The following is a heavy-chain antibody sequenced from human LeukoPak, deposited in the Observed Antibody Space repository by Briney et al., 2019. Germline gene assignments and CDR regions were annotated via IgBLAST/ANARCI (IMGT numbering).Heavy chain of an antibody. J-gene: IGHJ6*02. CDR3: AKDTPLFYRYYGIDV. CDR2: IQQDGSAK. CDR1: GFTFSTSW. V-gene: IGHV3-7*03. Sequence: GGSLRLSCAASGFTFSTSWMSWVRQAPGKGLEWVANIQQDGSAKYYVDSVKGRFTISRDNSKNSLFLEMNSLRSEDTALYYCAKDTPLFYRYYGIDVWGQGTTVTVSS.